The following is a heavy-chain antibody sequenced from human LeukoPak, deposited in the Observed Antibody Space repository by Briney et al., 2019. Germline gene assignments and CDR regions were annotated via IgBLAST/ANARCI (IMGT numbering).Heavy chain of an antibody. CDR3: ARARGWEDYFDY. V-gene: IGHV1-2*02. CDR1: GYTFTGYY. CDR2: INPNSGGT. D-gene: IGHD1-26*01. Sequence: ASVKVSCKASGYTFTGYYVHWVRQAPGQGLEWMGWINPNSGGTNYAQKFQGRVTMTRDTSISTAYMELSRLRSDDTAVYYCARARGWEDYFDYWGQGTLVTVSS. J-gene: IGHJ4*02.